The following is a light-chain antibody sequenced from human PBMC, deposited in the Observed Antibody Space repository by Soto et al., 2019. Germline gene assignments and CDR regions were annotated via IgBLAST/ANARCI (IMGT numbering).Light chain of an antibody. J-gene: IGKJ1*01. V-gene: IGKV3-15*01. CDR1: RSVTNY. Sequence: EIQMTQSPSTLSASLGDRATISCRASRSVTNYLAWYQQKPGQAPKLLIYGTSSLATGIPARISGSGSGADFTLTISSLQPEDFAIYYCQQSHNIPLTFGQGTKVDIK. CDR3: QQSHNIPLT. CDR2: GTS.